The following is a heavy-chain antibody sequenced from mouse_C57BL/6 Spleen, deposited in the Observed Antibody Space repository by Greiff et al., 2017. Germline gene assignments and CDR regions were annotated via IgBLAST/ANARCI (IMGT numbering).Heavy chain of an antibody. CDR3: ARERGNYRYFDV. V-gene: IGHV1-55*01. D-gene: IGHD2-1*01. Sequence: QVQLKQPGAELVKPGASVKMSCKASGYTFTSYWITWVKQRPGQGLEWIGDIYPGSGSTNYNEKFKSKATLTVDTSSSTAYMQLSSLTSEDSAVYYCARERGNYRYFDVWGTGTTVTVSS. J-gene: IGHJ1*03. CDR2: IYPGSGST. CDR1: GYTFTSYW.